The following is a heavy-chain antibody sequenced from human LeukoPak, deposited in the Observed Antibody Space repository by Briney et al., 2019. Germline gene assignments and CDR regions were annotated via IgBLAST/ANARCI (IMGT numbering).Heavy chain of an antibody. Sequence: GGSLRLSCAASGFAFSSYAMNWVRQAPGKGLEWVSAISGSGGNTYYADSVKGRFTISRDNSKNTLYPQMNSLRAEDTAVYYCAKDKNDYRTFDYWGQGTLVTVSS. J-gene: IGHJ4*02. CDR2: ISGSGGNT. CDR3: AKDKNDYRTFDY. D-gene: IGHD4-4*01. V-gene: IGHV3-23*01. CDR1: GFAFSSYA.